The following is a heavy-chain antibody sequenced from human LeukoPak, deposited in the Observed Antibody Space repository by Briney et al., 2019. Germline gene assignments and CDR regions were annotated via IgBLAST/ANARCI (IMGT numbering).Heavy chain of an antibody. D-gene: IGHD3-22*01. CDR1: GFTVSSNY. V-gene: IGHV3-66*01. CDR3: AREAPYYYGSSGSPRYFDL. CDR2: IYSGGST. J-gene: IGHJ2*01. Sequence: GGSLRLSCAASGFTVSSNYMSWVRQAPGKGLEWVSVIYSGGSTYYADSVKGRFTISRDNSKNTLYLQMNSLRAEDTAVYYCAREAPYYYGSSGSPRYFDLWGRGTLVTVSS.